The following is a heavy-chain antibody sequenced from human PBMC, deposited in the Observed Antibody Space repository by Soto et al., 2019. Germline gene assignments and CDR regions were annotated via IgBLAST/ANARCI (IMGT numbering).Heavy chain of an antibody. V-gene: IGHV1-69*13. J-gene: IGHJ4*02. CDR3: ARQFDSDTSGYYYAY. CDR2: IMPIFGSA. CDR1: GGTFSRNT. D-gene: IGHD3-22*01. Sequence: ASVKVSCKASGGTFSRNTISWVRQAPGQGLEWMGGIMPIFGSANYAQKFQGRVTITADENTRTVYMELSRLRSEDTAIYYCARQFDSDTSGYYYAYWGQGTLVTVSS.